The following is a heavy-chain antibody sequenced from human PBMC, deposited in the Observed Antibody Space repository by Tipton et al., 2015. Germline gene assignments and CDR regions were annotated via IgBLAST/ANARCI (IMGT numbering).Heavy chain of an antibody. CDR3: ARAVRYYFDGSGYSFAFDI. V-gene: IGHV4-39*07. D-gene: IGHD3-22*01. CDR1: GGSVSRSSLH. CDR2: IFNSGIT. J-gene: IGHJ3*02. Sequence: GLVKPSETLSLTCTVSGGSVSRSSLHWGWIRQPPGEGLEWIGTIFNSGITYYNPSLRSRGTISADTSKNQFSLRLVSVTAADTAVYFCARAVRYYFDGSGYSFAFDIWGQGTTVTVSS.